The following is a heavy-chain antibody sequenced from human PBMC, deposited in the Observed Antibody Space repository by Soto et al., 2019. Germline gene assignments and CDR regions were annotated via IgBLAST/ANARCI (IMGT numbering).Heavy chain of an antibody. CDR3: AKGSGSDSSGYYDAFDI. CDR2: ISGSGGST. CDR1: GFTFSSYA. Sequence: EVQLLESGGGLVQPGGSLRLSCSASGFTFSSYAMSWVRQAPGKGLEWVSAISGSGGSTYYADSVKGRFTISRDNSKNSLYLQMNSLRAEDTAVYYCAKGSGSDSSGYYDAFDIWSKGTMVPGSS. V-gene: IGHV3-23*01. D-gene: IGHD6-6*01. J-gene: IGHJ3*02.